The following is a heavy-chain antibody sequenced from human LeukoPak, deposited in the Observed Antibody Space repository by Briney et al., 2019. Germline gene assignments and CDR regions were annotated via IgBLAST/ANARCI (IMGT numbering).Heavy chain of an antibody. CDR3: ARAGGHSGSPPSLSFLSY. Sequence: PGGSLRLSCAASGFTFSNSPMHWVRQAPGKGLEWVAVTSHDEGNKYYADSVKGRFTISRDNSKNTLYLQMNILRAEDTAVYYCARAGGHSGSPPSLSFLSYWGQGTLVTVSS. CDR1: GFTFSNSP. J-gene: IGHJ4*02. V-gene: IGHV3-30-3*01. CDR2: TSHDEGNK. D-gene: IGHD1-26*01.